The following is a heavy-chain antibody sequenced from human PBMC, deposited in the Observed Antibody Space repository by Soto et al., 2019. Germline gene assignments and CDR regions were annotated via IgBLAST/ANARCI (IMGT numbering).Heavy chain of an antibody. CDR3: AKALQEYYYYYYMDV. Sequence: QVQLVESGGGVVQPGRSLRLSCAASGFTFSSYGMHWVRQAPGKGLEWVAVISYDGSNKYYADSVKGRFTISRDNSKNTLYLQMNTLRAQDTAVYYCAKALQEYYYYYYMDVWGKGTTVTVSS. J-gene: IGHJ6*03. V-gene: IGHV3-30*18. CDR1: GFTFSSYG. D-gene: IGHD4-4*01. CDR2: ISYDGSNK.